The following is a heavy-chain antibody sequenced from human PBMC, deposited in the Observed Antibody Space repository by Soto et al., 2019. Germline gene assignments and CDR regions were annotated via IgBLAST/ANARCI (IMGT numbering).Heavy chain of an antibody. CDR2: MNPGSGDT. D-gene: IGHD5-18*01. V-gene: IGHV1-8*01. CDR3: ARMESFGSLNWFDP. Sequence: GASVKVFCKASGYTFTNNDVSWVRQATGQGLEWMGWMNPGSGDTGYAQKFQGRVTVTRDISIATAYMELNSLTSEDTAIYYCARMESFGSLNWFDPWGQGTLVTVSS. J-gene: IGHJ5*02. CDR1: GYTFTNND.